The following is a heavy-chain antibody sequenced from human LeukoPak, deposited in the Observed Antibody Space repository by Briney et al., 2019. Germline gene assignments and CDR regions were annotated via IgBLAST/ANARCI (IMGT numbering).Heavy chain of an antibody. V-gene: IGHV3-7*03. CDR2: INHNGNVN. CDR3: ARGGGLDV. CDR1: GFTFSSYS. J-gene: IGHJ6*02. Sequence: GGSLRLSCAASGFTFSSYSMDWVRQAPGKGLEWVASINHNGNVNYYVDSVKGRFTISRDNAKNSLYLQMSNLRAEDTAVYFCARGGGLDVWGQGATVTVSS. D-gene: IGHD3-16*01.